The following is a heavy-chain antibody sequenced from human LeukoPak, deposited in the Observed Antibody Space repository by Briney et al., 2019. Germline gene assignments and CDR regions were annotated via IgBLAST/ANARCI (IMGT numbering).Heavy chain of an antibody. J-gene: IGHJ4*02. D-gene: IGHD2-8*02. CDR1: GGSISSYQ. Sequence: KPSETLSLTCTVSGGSISSYQWSWIRQPPGKGLEWIGYISYSGFTNYNPSLKSRVTISLDTSKSQFSLKLTSVTAADTAVYYCAGHHPRNTVDFWGQGTLVTVSS. CDR2: ISYSGFT. CDR3: AGHHPRNTVDF. V-gene: IGHV4-59*08.